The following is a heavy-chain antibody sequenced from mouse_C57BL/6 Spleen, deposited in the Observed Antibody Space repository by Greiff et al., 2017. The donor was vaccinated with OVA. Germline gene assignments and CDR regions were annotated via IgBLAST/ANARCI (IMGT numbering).Heavy chain of an antibody. V-gene: IGHV5-9*01. CDR2: ISGGGGNT. J-gene: IGHJ2*01. CDR1: GFTFSSYT. CDR3: AKQGIYYDY. D-gene: IGHD5-2*01. Sequence: EVQLVESGGGLVKPGGSLKLSCAASGFTFSSYTMSWVRQTPEKRLEWVATISGGGGNTYYPDSVKGRFTISRDNAKNTLYLQVSSLRSEDTALYYCAKQGIYYDYRGQGTTLTVSS.